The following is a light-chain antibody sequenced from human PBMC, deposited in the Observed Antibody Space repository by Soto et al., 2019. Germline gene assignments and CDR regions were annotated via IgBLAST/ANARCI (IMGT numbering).Light chain of an antibody. Sequence: DIQMTQSPSSVSAAVGERVTITCRASQVMSSWLAWYQQKPGKAPKLLIFAASTLQSGVPSRFSGRRSRTDFAPTITSLQPEDIGTYYCQQTDSLPSTFGQGTRLEIK. CDR3: QQTDSLPST. CDR2: AAS. CDR1: QVMSSW. J-gene: IGKJ5*01. V-gene: IGKV1D-12*01.